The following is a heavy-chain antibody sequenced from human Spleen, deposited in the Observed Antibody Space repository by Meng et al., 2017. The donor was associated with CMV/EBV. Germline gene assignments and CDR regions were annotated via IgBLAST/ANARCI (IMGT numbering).Heavy chain of an antibody. J-gene: IGHJ5*02. CDR2: ISGSGRST. CDR1: GFTFDSYA. CDR3: TKDPYYDFLNSYRFDP. Sequence: SGFTFDSYAMNWGRQPPGQGLQWVSAISGSGRSTHYLDSVKGRFTISRDNSENTLYLQMNSLRAEDTAMYFCTKDPYYDFLNSYRFDPWGQGTLVTVSS. V-gene: IGHV3-23*01. D-gene: IGHD3-3*01.